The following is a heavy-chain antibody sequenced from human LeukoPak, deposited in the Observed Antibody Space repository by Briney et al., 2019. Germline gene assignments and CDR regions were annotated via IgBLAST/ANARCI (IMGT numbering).Heavy chain of an antibody. CDR3: ARYPSDWAYYYYGMDV. D-gene: IGHD2-2*01. CDR2: ISYDGSNK. CDR1: GFTFSSYA. V-gene: IGHV3-30-3*01. J-gene: IGHJ6*02. Sequence: GRTLRLSCAASGFTFSSYAMHWVRQAPGKGLEGVAVISYDGSNKYYADSVKGRFTISRDNSKNTLYLQMNSLRAEDTAVYYCARYPSDWAYYYYGMDVWGQGTTVTVSS.